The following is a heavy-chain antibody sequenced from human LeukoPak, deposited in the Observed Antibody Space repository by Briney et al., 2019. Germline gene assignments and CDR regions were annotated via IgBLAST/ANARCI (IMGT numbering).Heavy chain of an antibody. J-gene: IGHJ3*02. CDR2: IYSGGST. Sequence: GGSLRLSCAASGFTVSSNYMSWVRQAPGKGLEWVSVIYSGGSTYYADSVKGRFTISRDNSKNTLYLQMNSLRAEDTAVYYCASLVVTRHLDAFDIWGQGTMVTVSS. CDR1: GFTVSSNY. V-gene: IGHV3-66*01. D-gene: IGHD2-21*02. CDR3: ASLVVTRHLDAFDI.